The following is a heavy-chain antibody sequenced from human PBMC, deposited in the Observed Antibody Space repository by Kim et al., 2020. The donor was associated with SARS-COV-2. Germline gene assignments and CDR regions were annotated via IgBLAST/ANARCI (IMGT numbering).Heavy chain of an antibody. J-gene: IGHJ3*02. D-gene: IGHD1-26*01. CDR1: GFTFSSYG. Sequence: GGSLRLSCAASGFTFSSYGMHWVRQAPGKGLEWVAVIWYDGSNKYYADSVKGRFTISRDNSKNTLYLQMNSLRAEDTAVYYCARDSSGSYYYTPDAFDIWGQGTMVTVSS. CDR2: IWYDGSNK. V-gene: IGHV3-33*01. CDR3: ARDSSGSYYYTPDAFDI.